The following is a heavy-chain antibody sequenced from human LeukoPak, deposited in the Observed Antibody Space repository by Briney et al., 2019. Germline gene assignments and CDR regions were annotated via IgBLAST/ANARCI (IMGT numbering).Heavy chain of an antibody. J-gene: IGHJ4*02. Sequence: KPGRSLRLSCTASGFTFGDYAMSWFRQAPGKGLEWVGFIRSKAYGGTTEYAASVKGRFTISRDDSKSIAYLQMNSLKTEDTAVYYCTRAEGDNYYGSGSYFDYWGQGTLVTVSS. CDR3: TRAEGDNYYGSGSYFDY. CDR1: GFTFGDYA. D-gene: IGHD3-10*01. V-gene: IGHV3-49*05. CDR2: IRSKAYGGTT.